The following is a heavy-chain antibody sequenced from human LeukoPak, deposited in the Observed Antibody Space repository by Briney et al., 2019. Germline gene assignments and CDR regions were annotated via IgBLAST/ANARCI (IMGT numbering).Heavy chain of an antibody. D-gene: IGHD3-22*01. CDR2: INHSGST. Sequence: SETLSLTCAVYGGSFSGYYWSWVRQPPGKGLEWVGEINHSGSTNYNPSLKSRVTISVDTSKNQFSLKLSSVTAADTAVYFCARGPPTDYYDSSGFYYVFDYWGQGTLVTVSS. V-gene: IGHV4-34*01. CDR3: ARGPPTDYYDSSGFYYVFDY. J-gene: IGHJ4*02. CDR1: GGSFSGYY.